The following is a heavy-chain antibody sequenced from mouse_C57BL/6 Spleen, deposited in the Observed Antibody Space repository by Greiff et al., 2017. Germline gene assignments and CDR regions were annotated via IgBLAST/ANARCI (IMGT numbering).Heavy chain of an antibody. V-gene: IGHV1-69*01. CDR2: IDPSDSYT. CDR1: GYTFTSFW. D-gene: IGHD3-2*02. CDR3: AGGGQLRGFAY. J-gene: IGHJ3*01. Sequence: QVQLQQPGAELVMPGASVKLSCKASGYTFTSFWMHWVKQRPGQGLEWIGEIDPSDSYTNYNQKFKGKSTLTVDKSSSTAYMQLSSLTSEDSAVYYCAGGGQLRGFAYWGQGTLVTVSA.